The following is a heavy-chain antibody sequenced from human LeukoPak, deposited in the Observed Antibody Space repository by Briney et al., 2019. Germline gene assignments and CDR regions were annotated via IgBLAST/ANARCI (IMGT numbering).Heavy chain of an antibody. CDR3: ARDEGRITMVRGVEYYFDY. CDR2: IKQDGSEK. J-gene: IGHJ4*02. D-gene: IGHD3-10*01. V-gene: IGHV3-7*01. Sequence: PGGSLRLSCAASGFTFSSYAMHWVRQAPGKGLEWVANIKQDGSEKYYVDSVKGRFTISRDNAKNSLYLQMNSLRAEDTAVYYCARDEGRITMVRGVEYYFDYWGQGTLVTVSS. CDR1: GFTFSSYA.